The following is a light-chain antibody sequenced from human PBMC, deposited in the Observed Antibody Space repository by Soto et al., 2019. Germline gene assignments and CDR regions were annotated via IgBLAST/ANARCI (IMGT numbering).Light chain of an antibody. J-gene: IGLJ3*02. Sequence: QPVMTQPPSASGTPGQRVTISCSGSSSNIGNNNVCWYQQYPGTAPKLLIYRNNQRPSGVPDRFSGSKSGTSASLAISGLRSDDEAEYFCAAWDDRLSGRVLGGGTNVTVL. CDR2: RNN. CDR1: SSNIGNNN. V-gene: IGLV1-47*01. CDR3: AAWDDRLSGRV.